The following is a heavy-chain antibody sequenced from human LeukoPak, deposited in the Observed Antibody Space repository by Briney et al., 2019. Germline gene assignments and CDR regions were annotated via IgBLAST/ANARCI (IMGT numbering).Heavy chain of an antibody. Sequence: PAGGSLRLSCAASGFTFSSYGMSWVRQAPGKGLEWVSAISGSGGSTYYADSVKGRFTISRDNSKNTLYLQMNSLRAEDTAVYYCAKDREYYYDTSGYSLDYWGQGTLVTVSS. CDR2: ISGSGGST. D-gene: IGHD3-22*01. V-gene: IGHV3-23*01. CDR3: AKDREYYYDTSGYSLDY. J-gene: IGHJ4*02. CDR1: GFTFSSYG.